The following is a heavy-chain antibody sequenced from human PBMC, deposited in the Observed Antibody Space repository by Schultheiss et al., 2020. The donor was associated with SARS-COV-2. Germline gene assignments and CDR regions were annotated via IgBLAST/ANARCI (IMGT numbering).Heavy chain of an antibody. V-gene: IGHV4-31*03. CDR1: GGSISSGGYY. Sequence: SETLSLTCTVSGGSISSGGYYWSWIRQHPAEGLEWIGYIYYSGSTYYNPSLKSRVTISVDTSKNQFSLKLSSVTAADTAVYYCARDRSGYPPRYGMDVWGQGTTVTVSS. J-gene: IGHJ6*02. CDR3: ARDRSGYPPRYGMDV. D-gene: IGHD3-22*01. CDR2: IYYSGST.